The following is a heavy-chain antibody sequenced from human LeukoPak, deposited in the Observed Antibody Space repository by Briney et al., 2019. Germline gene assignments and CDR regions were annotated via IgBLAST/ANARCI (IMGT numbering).Heavy chain of an antibody. Sequence: MSWVXXAPGKGLEWVSSISSSSSYIYYADSVKGRFTISRDNAKNSLYLQMNSLRAEDTAVYYCARDLYSSYYYDSSGYYYFDYWGQGTLVTVSS. D-gene: IGHD3-22*01. CDR3: ARDLYSSYYYDSSGYYYFDY. V-gene: IGHV3-21*01. CDR2: ISSSSSYI. J-gene: IGHJ4*02.